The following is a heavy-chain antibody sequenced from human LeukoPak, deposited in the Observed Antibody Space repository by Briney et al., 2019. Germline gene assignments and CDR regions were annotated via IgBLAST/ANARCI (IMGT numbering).Heavy chain of an antibody. CDR2: ISYDGSDE. CDR1: GFSLSSYG. V-gene: IGHV3-30*18. J-gene: IGHJ4*02. Sequence: GGSLRLSCAASGFSLSSYGMHWVRQAPGKGLEWVAVISYDGSDEYYADSVKGRFTISRDNSKNTLYLQMNSLRAEDTAVYYCAKGYSYLDYWGQGTLVTVSS. CDR3: AKGYSYLDY. D-gene: IGHD5-18*01.